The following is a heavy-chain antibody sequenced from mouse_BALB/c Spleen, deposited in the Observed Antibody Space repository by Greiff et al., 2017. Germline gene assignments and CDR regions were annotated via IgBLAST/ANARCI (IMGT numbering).Heavy chain of an antibody. D-gene: IGHD1-1*01. CDR1: GFSLTSYG. V-gene: IGHV2-2*02. J-gene: IGHJ2*01. CDR3: ARGYYGSGYYFDY. Sequence: VQLQESGPRLVQPSQSLSITCTVSGFSLTSYGVHWVRQSPGKGLEWLGVIWSGGSTDYNAAFISRLSISKDNSKSQVFFKMNSLQANDTAIYYCARGYYGSGYYFDYWGQGTTLTVSS. CDR2: IWSGGST.